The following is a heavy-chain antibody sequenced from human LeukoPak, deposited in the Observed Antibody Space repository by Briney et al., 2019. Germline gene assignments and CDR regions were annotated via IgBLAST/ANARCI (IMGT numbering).Heavy chain of an antibody. V-gene: IGHV3-7*01. CDR1: GFTFSSYW. CDR2: IKQDGSEK. D-gene: IGHD3-9*01. Sequence: GGSLRLSCAASGFTFSSYWMSWVRQAPGKGLEWVANIKQDGSEKYYVDSVKGRFTISRDNAKNSLYLQMNSLRAEDTAVYYCARDPENLVLQYFDWPISGWNWGQGTLVTVSS. CDR3: ARDPENLVLQYFDWPISGWN. J-gene: IGHJ4*02.